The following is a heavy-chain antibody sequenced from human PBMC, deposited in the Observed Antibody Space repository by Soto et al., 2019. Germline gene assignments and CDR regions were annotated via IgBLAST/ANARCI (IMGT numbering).Heavy chain of an antibody. CDR2: IIPIFGTA. CDR3: ASGTMVRGAQTYYDGMDV. J-gene: IGHJ6*02. Sequence: ASVKVSCKPSGGTFSSYAISWVRQAPGQGLEWMGGIIPIFGTANYAQKFQGRVTITADESTSTAYMELSSLRSEDTAVYYCASGTMVRGAQTYYDGMDVWGQGTTVTVS. CDR1: GGTFSSYA. D-gene: IGHD3-10*01. V-gene: IGHV1-69*13.